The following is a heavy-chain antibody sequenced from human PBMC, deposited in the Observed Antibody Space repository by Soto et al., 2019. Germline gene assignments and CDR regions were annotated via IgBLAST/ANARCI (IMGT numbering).Heavy chain of an antibody. D-gene: IGHD2-2*01. V-gene: IGHV3-21*01. Sequence: GGSLRLSCAASGFTFSSYSMNWVRQAPGKGLEWVSSISSSSSYIYYADSVKGRFTISRDNAKNSLYLQMNSLRAEDTAVYYCARDKVVPAATPTRYYYYYGMDVWGQGTTVTVSS. CDR3: ARDKVVPAATPTRYYYYYGMDV. CDR2: ISSSSSYI. J-gene: IGHJ6*02. CDR1: GFTFSSYS.